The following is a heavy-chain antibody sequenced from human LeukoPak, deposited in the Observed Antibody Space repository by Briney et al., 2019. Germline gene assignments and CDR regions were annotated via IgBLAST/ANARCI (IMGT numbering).Heavy chain of an antibody. D-gene: IGHD3-22*01. CDR1: GGSISSGDYS. V-gene: IGHV4-30-4*01. J-gene: IGHJ6*02. Sequence: SETLSLTCTVSGGSISSGDYSWSWIRQPPGKGLEWIGYIYYSGSTYYNPSLKSRVTISVDTSKNQFSLKLSSVTAADTAVYYCARGRRATYYYDSSGYPTYYYYGMDVWGQGTTVTVSS. CDR3: ARGRRATYYYDSSGYPTYYYYGMDV. CDR2: IYYSGST.